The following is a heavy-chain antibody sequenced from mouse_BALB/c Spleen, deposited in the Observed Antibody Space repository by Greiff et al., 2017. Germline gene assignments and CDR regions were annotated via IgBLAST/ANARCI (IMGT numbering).Heavy chain of an antibody. CDR3: ARDHYDYLFAY. V-gene: IGHV2-6-7*01. J-gene: IGHJ3*01. CDR2: IWGDGST. D-gene: IGHD2-4*01. Sequence: VQLQESGPGLVAPSQSLSITCTVTGFSLTGYGVNWVRQPPGKGLEWLGMIWGDGSTDYNSALKSRLSISKDNSKSQVFLKMNSLQTDDTARYYCARDHYDYLFAYWGRGTLVTVSA. CDR1: GFSLTGYG.